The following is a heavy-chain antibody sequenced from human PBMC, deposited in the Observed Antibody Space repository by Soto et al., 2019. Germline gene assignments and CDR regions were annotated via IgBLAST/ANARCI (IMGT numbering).Heavy chain of an antibody. CDR1: GGSFSKYY. CDR2: ISYSGTT. V-gene: IGHV4-59*01. J-gene: IGHJ4*02. Sequence: SETLSLTCTVSGGSFSKYYWSWIRQPPGKGLEWIGYISYSGTTNYHPSLKSRVTMSVDASKNQFSLKLSSVTAADTAVYYCASSVLLWSSFDYWGQGTLVTVS. CDR3: ASSVLLWSSFDY. D-gene: IGHD2-8*02.